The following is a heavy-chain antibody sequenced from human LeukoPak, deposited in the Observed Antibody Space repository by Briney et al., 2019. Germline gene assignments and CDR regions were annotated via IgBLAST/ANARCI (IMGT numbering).Heavy chain of an antibody. CDR1: GFTFSSYS. J-gene: IGHJ4*02. V-gene: IGHV3-21*04. D-gene: IGHD6-6*01. Sequence: PGGSLRLSCAASGFTFSSYSMNWVRQAPGKGLEWVSSISSSSSSYIYYADSVKGRFTISRDSAKSSLYLQMNTLRAEDMAFYYCAKALSGSFTGSSWEYWGQGTLVTVSS. CDR3: AKALSGSFTGSSWEY. CDR2: ISSSSSSYI.